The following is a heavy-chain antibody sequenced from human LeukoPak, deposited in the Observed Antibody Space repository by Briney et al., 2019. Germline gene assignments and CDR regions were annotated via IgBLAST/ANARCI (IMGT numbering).Heavy chain of an antibody. D-gene: IGHD5-24*01. J-gene: IGHJ6*02. CDR1: GFTFSSFP. V-gene: IGHV3-23*01. CDR3: AKVLQYYYYGMDV. CDR2: ISNSGGST. Sequence: GGSLRLSCAASGFTFSSFPMNWVRQAPGKGLEWVSAISNSGGSTYYADSVKGRFTISRDNSKNTLYLQMNSLRAEDTAVYYCAKVLQYYYYGMDVWGQGTTVTVSS.